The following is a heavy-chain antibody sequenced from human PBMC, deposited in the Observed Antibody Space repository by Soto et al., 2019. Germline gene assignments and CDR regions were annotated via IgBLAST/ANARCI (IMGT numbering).Heavy chain of an antibody. D-gene: IGHD3-10*01. CDR3: ARVGITMVRGRVI. Sequence: PGGSLRLSCAASGFTFSSYWMHWVRQAPGKGLLWVSRINSDGSSTSYADSVKGRFTISRDNAKNTLYLQMNSLRAEDTAVYYCARVGITMVRGRVIWDQGTMVTVSS. V-gene: IGHV3-74*01. CDR2: INSDGSST. CDR1: GFTFSSYW. J-gene: IGHJ3*02.